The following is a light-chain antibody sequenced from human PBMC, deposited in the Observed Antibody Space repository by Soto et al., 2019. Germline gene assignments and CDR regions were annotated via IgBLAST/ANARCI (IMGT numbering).Light chain of an antibody. V-gene: IGKV3-11*01. CDR3: QQRSHWPLTCT. CDR2: DAS. CDR1: QSVSSY. J-gene: IGKJ1*01. Sequence: EIVLTQSPATLSLSPGERATLSCRASQSVSSYLAWYQQKPGQPPSLLIYDASNRATGIPARFSGSGSGTDFTLTISSLEPEDFAVYYCQQRSHWPLTCTFGQGTKVAIK.